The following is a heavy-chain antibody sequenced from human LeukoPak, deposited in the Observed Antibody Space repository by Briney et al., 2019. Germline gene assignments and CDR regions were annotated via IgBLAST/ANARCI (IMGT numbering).Heavy chain of an antibody. Sequence: SETLSLTCAVYGGSFSGYYWSWIRQPPGKGLEWIGEINHSGSTNYNPSLKSRVTISVDTSKNQFSLKLSSVTAADTAVYYRAIPVSGSSGWYYNYWGQGPLVTVSS. CDR2: INHSGST. CDR3: AIPVSGSSGWYYNY. V-gene: IGHV4-34*01. D-gene: IGHD6-19*01. J-gene: IGHJ4*02. CDR1: GGSFSGYY.